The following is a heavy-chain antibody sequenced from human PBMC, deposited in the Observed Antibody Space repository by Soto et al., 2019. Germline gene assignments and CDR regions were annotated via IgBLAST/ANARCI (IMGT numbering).Heavy chain of an antibody. V-gene: IGHV4-39*01. CDR2: IYYSGST. J-gene: IGHJ4*02. D-gene: IGHD2-2*01. CDR3: ARPYCSSTSCFGYFDY. Sequence: SETLSLTCTVSGGSISSGSYYWGWIRQPPGKGLEWIGSIYYSGSTYYKPSLKSRVTISVDTSNNQFSLKLGSVTAADTAVYYCARPYCSSTSCFGYFDYWGQGTLVTVSS. CDR1: GGSISSGSYY.